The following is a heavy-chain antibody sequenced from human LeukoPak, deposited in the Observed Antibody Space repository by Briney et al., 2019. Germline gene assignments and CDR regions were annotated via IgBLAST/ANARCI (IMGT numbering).Heavy chain of an antibody. J-gene: IGHJ4*02. CDR2: IYYSGST. D-gene: IGHD2-21*01. CDR3: ARNVVGPRQVDY. CDR1: GGSINNYY. Sequence: PSETLSLTCTVSGGSINNYYWSWIRQPPGKGLEWTGYIYYSGSTNYNPSLKSRVAISVDTSKNHFSLKLTSVTAADTAVYYCARNVVGPRQVDYWGQGILVIVSS. V-gene: IGHV4-59*01.